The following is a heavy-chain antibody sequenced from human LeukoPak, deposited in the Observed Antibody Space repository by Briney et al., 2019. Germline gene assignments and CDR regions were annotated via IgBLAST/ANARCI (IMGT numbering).Heavy chain of an antibody. CDR3: ARILWAVGYSYGYEDY. D-gene: IGHD5-18*01. J-gene: IGHJ4*02. CDR1: GYTFTSYY. CDR2: INPSGGST. Sequence: ASVKVSCKASGYTFTSYYMHWVRQAPGQGLEWMGVINPSGGSTSYAQKFQGRVTMTRDTSTSIVYMELSSLRSEDTAVYYCARILWAVGYSYGYEDYWGQGTLVTVSS. V-gene: IGHV1-46*01.